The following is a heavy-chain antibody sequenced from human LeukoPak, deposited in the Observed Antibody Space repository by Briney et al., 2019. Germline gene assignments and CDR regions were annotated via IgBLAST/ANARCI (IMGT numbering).Heavy chain of an antibody. J-gene: IGHJ3*02. Sequence: ASVKVSCKASGYTFTVHWVRQAPGQGLEWMGWINPNSGDTNYAQKFQGRVTMTRDTSISTAYMELSRLRFDDTAVYYCARRYSSGWYDAFDIWGQGTMVTVSS. D-gene: IGHD6-19*01. V-gene: IGHV1-2*02. CDR2: INPNSGDT. CDR3: ARRYSSGWYDAFDI. CDR1: GYTFTV.